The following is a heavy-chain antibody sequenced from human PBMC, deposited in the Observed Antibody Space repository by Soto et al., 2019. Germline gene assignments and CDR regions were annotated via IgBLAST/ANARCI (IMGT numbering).Heavy chain of an antibody. CDR3: ARDRVTMVRGRERWFDP. Sequence: PSETLSLTCTVSGGSISSSSYYWGWIRQPPGKGLEWIGSIFYSGSTYYNPSLKSRVTISVDTSKNQFSLKLSSVTAADTAVYYCARDRVTMVRGRERWFDPWGQGTLVTVSS. V-gene: IGHV4-39*02. J-gene: IGHJ5*02. D-gene: IGHD3-10*01. CDR1: GGSISSSSYY. CDR2: IFYSGST.